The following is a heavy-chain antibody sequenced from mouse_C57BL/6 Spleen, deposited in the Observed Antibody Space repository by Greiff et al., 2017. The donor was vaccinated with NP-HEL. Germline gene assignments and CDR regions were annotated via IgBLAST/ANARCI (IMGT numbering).Heavy chain of an antibody. V-gene: IGHV1-69*01. D-gene: IGHD2-5*01. CDR1: GYTFTSYW. J-gene: IGHJ2*01. CDR3: ARDYSNYEGDYFDY. Sequence: HLPPPFAELVMPGASVKLSCKASGYTFTSYWMHWVKQRPGQGLEWIGEIDPSDSYTNYNQKFKGKSTLTVDKSSSTAYMQLSSLTSEDSAVYYCARDYSNYEGDYFDYWGQGTTLTVSS. CDR2: IDPSDSYT.